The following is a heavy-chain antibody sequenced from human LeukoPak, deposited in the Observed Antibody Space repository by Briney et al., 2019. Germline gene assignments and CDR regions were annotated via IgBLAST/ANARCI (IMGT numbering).Heavy chain of an antibody. CDR1: GYSFTNYW. Sequence: GESLKISCKGPGYSFTNYWISWVRQMPGKGLEWMGRIDPSDSYTNYSPSFQGHVTISTDKSISTAYLQWSSLNTSDTAMYYCARYTDHYYFDYWGQGTLVTVSS. CDR3: ARYTDHYYFDY. D-gene: IGHD1-1*01. J-gene: IGHJ4*02. V-gene: IGHV5-10-1*01. CDR2: IDPSDSYT.